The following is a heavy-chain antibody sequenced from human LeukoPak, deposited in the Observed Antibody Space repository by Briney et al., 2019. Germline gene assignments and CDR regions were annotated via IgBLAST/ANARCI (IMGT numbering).Heavy chain of an antibody. D-gene: IGHD3-22*01. J-gene: IGHJ5*02. CDR3: ATGYYEPSVT. CDR1: GASISSYY. V-gene: IGHV4-59*01. CDR2: ISDTGKT. Sequence: NPSETLSLTCSGSGASISSYYWDWLRQSPGKRLEWIGYISDTGKTDANPSLKSRVSISLDTSKKQFSLRLRSVTSADSAVYYCATGYYEPSVTWGPGILVTVSS.